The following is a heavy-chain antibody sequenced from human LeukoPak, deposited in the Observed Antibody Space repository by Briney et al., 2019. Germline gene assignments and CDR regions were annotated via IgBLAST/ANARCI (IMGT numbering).Heavy chain of an antibody. D-gene: IGHD6-19*01. CDR3: ARDFGTTGWHTFDY. CDR1: GDIFYSKNGA. CDR2: TYYRSKWYN. Sequence: SQTLSLTCVVSGDIFYSKNGAWNWIRQSPARGLEWLERTYYRSKWYNDYAESMEGRMTISQDTSKNQYSLHLNSVTPDDTAVYYCARDFGTTGWHTFDYWGQGTLVTVSS. V-gene: IGHV6-1*01. J-gene: IGHJ4*02.